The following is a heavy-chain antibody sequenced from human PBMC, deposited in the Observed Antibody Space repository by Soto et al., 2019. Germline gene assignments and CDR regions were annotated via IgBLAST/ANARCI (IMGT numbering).Heavy chain of an antibody. D-gene: IGHD7-27*01. J-gene: IGHJ1*01. Sequence: QVQLVESGGGVVQPGRSLRLSCAASGFTFSSYGMHWVRQAPGKGLEWVAVISYDGSNKYYADSVKGRFTISRDNSKNTLYLQMNRLRAEPTPVYSCASGPSWGQGTLVTVSS. CDR1: GFTFSSYG. CDR2: ISYDGSNK. V-gene: IGHV3-30*03. CDR3: ASGPS.